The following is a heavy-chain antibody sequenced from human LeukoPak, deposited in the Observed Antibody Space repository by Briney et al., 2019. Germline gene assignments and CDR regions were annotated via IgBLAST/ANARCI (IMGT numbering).Heavy chain of an antibody. CDR1: GCSISSSSYY. Sequence: SETLSLTCTVSGCSISSSSYYWGWIRQPPGKGLEWIGSIYYSGSTYCNPSLKSRVTISVDTSKSQFSLKLSSVTGADTAVYYCARVGVVTPVFDAWGQGTLVTVSS. CDR3: ARVGVVTPVFDA. V-gene: IGHV4-39*07. CDR2: IYYSGST. D-gene: IGHD4-23*01. J-gene: IGHJ5*02.